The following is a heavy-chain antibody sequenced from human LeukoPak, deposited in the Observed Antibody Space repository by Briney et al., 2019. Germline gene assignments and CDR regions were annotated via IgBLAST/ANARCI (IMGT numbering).Heavy chain of an antibody. J-gene: IGHJ4*02. CDR1: GFTFSSYS. CDR2: IYGGGKT. Sequence: GGSLRLSCAASGFTFSSYSMNWVRQAPGKGLECVSFIYGGGKTYYTDSVTGRFTISRDNSKRTLFLQMNSLRAEDTAIYYCATQASYYYGSGSYYDSWGQGTLVIVSS. D-gene: IGHD3-10*01. V-gene: IGHV3-66*01. CDR3: ATQASYYYGSGSYYDS.